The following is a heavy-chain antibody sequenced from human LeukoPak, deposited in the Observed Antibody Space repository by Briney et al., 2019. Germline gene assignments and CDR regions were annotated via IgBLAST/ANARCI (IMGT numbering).Heavy chain of an antibody. J-gene: IGHJ6*02. CDR1: GFTFSSYA. CDR2: ISGSGGST. V-gene: IGHV3-23*01. D-gene: IGHD6-6*01. Sequence: GGSLRLSCAASGFTFSSYAMSWVRQAPGKGLEWVSAISGSGGSTYYADSVKGRFTISRDNAKNSLYLQMNSLRAEDTAVYYCARDGSIAAPSPSGVWGQGTTVTVSS. CDR3: ARDGSIAAPSPSGV.